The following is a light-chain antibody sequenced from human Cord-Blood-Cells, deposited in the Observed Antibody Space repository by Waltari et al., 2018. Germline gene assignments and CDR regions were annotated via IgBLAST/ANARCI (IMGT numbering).Light chain of an antibody. Sequence: TITCRASQSISSYLNWYQQKPGKAPKLLIYAASSLQSGVPSRFSGSGSGTDFTLTISSLQPEDFATYYCQQSYSTRYTFGQGTKLEIK. V-gene: IGKV1-39*01. CDR3: QQSYSTRYT. CDR2: AAS. CDR1: QSISSY. J-gene: IGKJ2*01.